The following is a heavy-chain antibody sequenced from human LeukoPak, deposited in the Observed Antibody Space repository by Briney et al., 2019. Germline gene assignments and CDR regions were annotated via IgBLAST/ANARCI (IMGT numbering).Heavy chain of an antibody. D-gene: IGHD3-10*01. CDR2: INHSGST. Sequence: SETLSLTCAVYGGSFSGYYWSWIRQPPGKGLEWIGEINHSGSTNYNPSLKGRVTISVDTSKNQFSLKLSSVTAADTAVYYCARGSRRRFFDPWGQGTLVTVSS. CDR1: GGSFSGYY. J-gene: IGHJ5*02. V-gene: IGHV4-34*01. CDR3: ARGSRRRFFDP.